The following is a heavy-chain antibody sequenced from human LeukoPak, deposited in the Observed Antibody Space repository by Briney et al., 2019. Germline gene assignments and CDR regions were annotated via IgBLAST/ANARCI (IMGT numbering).Heavy chain of an antibody. Sequence: GGSLRLSCAASGFTVSSNYMSWVRQAPGKGLEWVSVIYSGGSTYYAGSVKGRFTISRDNFKNTLYLQMNSLRAEDTAVYYCARDQPFDYWGQGTLVTVSS. J-gene: IGHJ4*02. CDR3: ARDQPFDY. V-gene: IGHV3-66*01. CDR1: GFTVSSNY. CDR2: IYSGGST.